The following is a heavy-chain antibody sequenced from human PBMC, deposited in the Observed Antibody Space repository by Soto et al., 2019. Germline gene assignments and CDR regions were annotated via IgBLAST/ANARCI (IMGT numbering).Heavy chain of an antibody. Sequence: SVVDGYISSLGYCRIFINKHPGKGLEWIGYIYYRGNTYYNPSLESRLTISVDTSKNQFSLKLSSVTAADTAVYYCLIVPKYLYGNYKGLFDSCGQGTLITVS. CDR2: IYYRGNT. J-gene: IGHJ4*02. V-gene: IGHV4-31*07. CDR3: LIVPKYLYGNYKGLFDS. CDR1: DGYISSLGYC. D-gene: IGHD4-4*01.